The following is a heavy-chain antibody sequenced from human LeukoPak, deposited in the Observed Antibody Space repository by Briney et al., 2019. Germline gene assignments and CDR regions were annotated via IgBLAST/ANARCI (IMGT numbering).Heavy chain of an antibody. D-gene: IGHD6-13*01. J-gene: IGHJ4*02. CDR1: GFTFSGSD. Sequence: GGSLRLSCAASGFTFSGSDIHWVRQASGKGLEWVGRIGIKANNYATAYAASVKGRFIIFRDDSENTASLYMNSLKTEDTAVYYCASLGYNSWCAFDCWGQGTLVTVSS. V-gene: IGHV3-73*01. CDR2: IGIKANNYAT. CDR3: ASLGYNSWCAFDC.